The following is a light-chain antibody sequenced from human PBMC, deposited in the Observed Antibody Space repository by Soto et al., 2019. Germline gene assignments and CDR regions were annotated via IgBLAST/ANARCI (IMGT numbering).Light chain of an antibody. J-gene: IGKJ3*01. CDR2: DAS. V-gene: IGKV1-5*01. CDR3: QPYNSYS. CDR1: QSISSW. Sequence: DIQMTQSPSTLSASVGDRATITCRASQSISSWLAWYQQNPGKAPKLLIYDASSLESGVPSRFSGSGSGTEFTLTSSSLQPDYFATYYCQPYNSYSFGPGTKVDIK.